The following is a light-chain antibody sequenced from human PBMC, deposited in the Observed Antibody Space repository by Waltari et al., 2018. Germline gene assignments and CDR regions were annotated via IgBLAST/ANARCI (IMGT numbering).Light chain of an antibody. J-gene: IGKJ5*01. CDR1: QPIVRY. Sequence: DIQMTQSPSSLSASVGDRVTITGRASQPIVRYLNWYQQNPGKAPKLLIYAASTLQRGVPARFSGSGSGTDFTLAINSVQPDDFATYFCQQTSSAPVTFGRGTRLDFK. CDR2: AAS. V-gene: IGKV1-39*01. CDR3: QQTSSAPVT.